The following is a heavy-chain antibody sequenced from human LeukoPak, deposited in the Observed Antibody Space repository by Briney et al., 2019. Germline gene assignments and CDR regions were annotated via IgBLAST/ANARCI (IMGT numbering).Heavy chain of an antibody. V-gene: IGHV1-69*05. CDR2: ILPIFGTA. J-gene: IGHJ5*02. CDR1: GGTFSSYA. D-gene: IGHD2-2*01. Sequence: SVTVSCMASGGTFSSYAISWVRQAPGQGLEWMGGILPIFGTANYAQKFQGRVTITTDESTSTAYMELSSLRSEDTAVYYCARDRAVVPAAIWGSAFDPWGQGTLVTVSS. CDR3: ARDRAVVPAAIWGSAFDP.